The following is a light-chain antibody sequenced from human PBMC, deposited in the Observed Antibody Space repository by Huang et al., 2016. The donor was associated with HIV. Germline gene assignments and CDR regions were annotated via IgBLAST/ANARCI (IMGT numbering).Light chain of an antibody. Sequence: IPLTQSPSSLSASVGDRVTITCRASEGIGNYLAWYQQKPGNAPKLLVYGASTLQNGVPARFSGTGSGTHFTLTISSLQPEDFATYYCQQLSTYPRTFGQGTKVEIK. CDR3: QQLSTYPRT. J-gene: IGKJ1*01. CDR2: GAS. V-gene: IGKV1-9*01. CDR1: EGIGNY.